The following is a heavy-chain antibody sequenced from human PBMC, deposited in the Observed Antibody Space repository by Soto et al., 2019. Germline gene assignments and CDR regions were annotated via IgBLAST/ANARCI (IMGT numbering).Heavy chain of an antibody. V-gene: IGHV3-7*01. D-gene: IGHD6-13*01. Sequence: GGSLRLSCAASGFTFSSYWMSWVRQAPGKGLEWVANIKQDGSEKYYVDSVKGRFTISRDNAKNSLYLQMNSLRAEDTAVYYCAREGAAGTFYYYAYGMDVWGQGTAVTVS. J-gene: IGHJ6*02. CDR3: AREGAAGTFYYYAYGMDV. CDR2: IKQDGSEK. CDR1: GFTFSSYW.